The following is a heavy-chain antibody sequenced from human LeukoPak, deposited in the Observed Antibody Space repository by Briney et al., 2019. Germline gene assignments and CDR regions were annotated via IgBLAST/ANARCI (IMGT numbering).Heavy chain of an antibody. J-gene: IGHJ4*02. D-gene: IGHD3-9*01. CDR1: GGSISSYY. Sequence: SETPSLTCTVSGGSISSYYWSWIRQPPGKGLEWIGYIYYSGSTNYNPSLKSRVTISADTSKNQFSLKLSSVTAADTAVYYCARVIGDFDWLHSYYFDYWGQGTLVTVSS. CDR3: ARVIGDFDWLHSYYFDY. V-gene: IGHV4-59*01. CDR2: IYYSGST.